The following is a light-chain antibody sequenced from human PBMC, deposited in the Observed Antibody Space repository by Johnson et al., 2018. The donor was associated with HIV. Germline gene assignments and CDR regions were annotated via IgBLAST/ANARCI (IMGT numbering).Light chain of an antibody. CDR3: GTWDSSLSVGGYG. CDR2: DNN. Sequence: QSVLTQPPSVSAAPGQKVTISCSGSSSNIGNNYVSWYQQLPGTAPKLLIYDNNKRPSGIPDRFSGSKSGTSATLGITGLQTGDEADYYCGTWDSSLSVGGYGFGTGTKVTVL. J-gene: IGLJ1*01. CDR1: SSNIGNNY. V-gene: IGLV1-51*01.